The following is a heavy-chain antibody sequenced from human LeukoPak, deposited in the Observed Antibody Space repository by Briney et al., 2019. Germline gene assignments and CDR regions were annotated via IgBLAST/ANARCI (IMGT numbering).Heavy chain of an antibody. CDR3: ARRGYSSSWCSFDY. CDR2: ISSSSSTI. CDR1: GFTFCSYN. Sequence: GGSLRLSCAASGFTFCSYNMNWVRQAPGKGLEWVSYISSSSSTIYYADSVKGRFTISRDNAKNSMYLQMNSLRDEDTAVYYCARRGYSSSWCSFDYWGQGTLVTVSS. J-gene: IGHJ4*02. D-gene: IGHD6-13*01. V-gene: IGHV3-48*02.